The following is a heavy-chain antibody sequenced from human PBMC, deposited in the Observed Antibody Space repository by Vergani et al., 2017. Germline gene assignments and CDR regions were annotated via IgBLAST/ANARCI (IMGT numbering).Heavy chain of an antibody. CDR3: AGYDSSGYYPDY. Sequence: QLQLQESGPGLVKPSETLSLTCTVSGGSISSSSYYWGWIRQPPGKGLEWIGSIYYSGSSYYNPSLKSRVTISVATSKNQFSLKLSSVTAADTAVYYCAGYDSSGYYPDYWGQGTLVTVSS. CDR1: GGSISSSSYY. J-gene: IGHJ4*02. V-gene: IGHV4-39*01. CDR2: IYYSGSS. D-gene: IGHD3-22*01.